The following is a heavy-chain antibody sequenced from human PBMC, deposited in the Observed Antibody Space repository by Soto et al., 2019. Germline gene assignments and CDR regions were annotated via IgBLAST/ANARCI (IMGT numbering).Heavy chain of an antibody. CDR1: GGSFKSGSYS. V-gene: IGHV4-61*01. J-gene: IGHJ4*02. Sequence: SETLSLTCTVSGGSFKSGSYSWSWIRQPPGKGLEWIGYVYHTGRTSYNPSLKSRVPISMDTSKNQFSLNLDSVTAADTAVYFCARDFAYFDSWGQGTLVTVSS. CDR2: VYHTGRT. CDR3: ARDFAYFDS. D-gene: IGHD3-3*01.